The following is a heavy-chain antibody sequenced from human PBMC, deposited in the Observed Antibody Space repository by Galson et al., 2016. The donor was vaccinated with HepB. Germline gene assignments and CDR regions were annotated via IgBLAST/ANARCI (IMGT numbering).Heavy chain of an antibody. J-gene: IGHJ1*01. CDR3: ARSYLLGRGFGL. Sequence: CAISGDSVSSNTAGWNWIRQSPSRGLEWLGRTFYRSNWQNDYAESVKSRITINPDTSKNQFSLQLNSVTPEDTAVYYCARSYLLGRGFGLWGQGTLVTVYS. D-gene: IGHD7-27*01. V-gene: IGHV6-1*01. CDR2: TFYRSNWQN. CDR1: GDSVSSNTAG.